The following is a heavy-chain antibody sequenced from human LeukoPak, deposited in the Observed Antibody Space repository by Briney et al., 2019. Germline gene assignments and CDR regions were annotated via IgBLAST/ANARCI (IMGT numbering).Heavy chain of an antibody. CDR1: GGSISSSSYY. CDR3: AGHPGIWFGVPFDP. CDR2: IYYSGST. V-gene: IGHV4-39*01. Sequence: PSETLSLTCTVSGGSISSSSYYWGWIRQPPGKGLEWIGSIYYSGSTYYNPSLKSRVTISVDTSKNQFSLKLSSVTAADTAVYYCAGHPGIWFGVPFDPWGQGTLVTVSS. J-gene: IGHJ5*02. D-gene: IGHD3-10*01.